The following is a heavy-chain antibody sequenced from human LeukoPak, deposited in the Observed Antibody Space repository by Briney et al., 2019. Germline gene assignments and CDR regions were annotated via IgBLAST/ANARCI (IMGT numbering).Heavy chain of an antibody. D-gene: IGHD6-13*01. V-gene: IGHV4-38-2*02. J-gene: IGHJ4*02. CDR1: GYSISSGYY. Sequence: SETLSLTCAVSGYSISSGYYWGWIRQPPGKGLEWIGSIYHSGSTYYNPSLKIRVTISVDTSKNQFSLKLSSVTAADTAVYYCAREGYYSSSWPASDYWGQGTLVTVSS. CDR3: AREGYYSSSWPASDY. CDR2: IYHSGST.